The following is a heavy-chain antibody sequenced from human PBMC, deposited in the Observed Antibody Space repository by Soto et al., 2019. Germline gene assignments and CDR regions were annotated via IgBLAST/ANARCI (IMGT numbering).Heavy chain of an antibody. Sequence: SETLSLTCTVSGGSISSSSYYWGWIRQPPGKGLEWIGSIFYSGSTYYNPSLKSRVTISVDTSKNQFSLKLSSVTAADTAVYYCARHLTYCSAGSCYSDFPYYGMDVWGQGTTITVSS. D-gene: IGHD2-15*01. V-gene: IGHV4-39*01. CDR3: ARHLTYCSAGSCYSDFPYYGMDV. J-gene: IGHJ6*02. CDR2: IFYSGST. CDR1: GGSISSSSYY.